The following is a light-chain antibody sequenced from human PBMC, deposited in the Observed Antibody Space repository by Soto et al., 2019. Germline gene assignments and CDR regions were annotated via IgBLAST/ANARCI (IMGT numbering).Light chain of an antibody. Sequence: EIVMTQSPATLSVSPGERATLSCRASQSVSSNLAWYQQKPGQAPRLLIHGASTRATGIPARCSGSGSGTEFTLTISSLQSEDFAVYYCQQYNKWPPVHFGGGTKVDIK. CDR3: QQYNKWPPVH. CDR1: QSVSSN. CDR2: GAS. J-gene: IGKJ4*01. V-gene: IGKV3-15*01.